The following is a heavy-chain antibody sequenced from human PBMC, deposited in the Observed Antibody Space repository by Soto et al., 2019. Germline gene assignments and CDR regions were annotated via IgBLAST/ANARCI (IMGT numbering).Heavy chain of an antibody. D-gene: IGHD3-10*01. V-gene: IGHV4-34*01. CDR1: GGSFSGYY. CDR3: ARGSRGADPKYYYYYMDV. J-gene: IGHJ6*03. CDR2: INHSGST. Sequence: PSETLSLTCAVYGGSFSGYYWSWIRQPPGKGLEWIGEINHSGSTNYNPSLKSRVTISVDTSKNQFSLKLSSVTAADTAVYYCARGSRGADPKYYYYYMDVWGKGTKVTVSS.